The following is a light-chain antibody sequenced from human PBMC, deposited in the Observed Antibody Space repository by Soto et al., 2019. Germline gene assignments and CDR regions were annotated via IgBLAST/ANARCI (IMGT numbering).Light chain of an antibody. CDR3: QQLSRYPLT. J-gene: IGKJ4*01. V-gene: IGKV1-9*01. CDR2: SAS. CDR1: QALSNY. Sequence: DIHLTQSPSVLSASVGDTVTITCGASQALSNYLAWYQQKPGKAPDLLIYSASTLQSGVPSRFRGSGSETEFSLTIRALPPEDFETYYCQQLSRYPLTFGGGTKVDIK.